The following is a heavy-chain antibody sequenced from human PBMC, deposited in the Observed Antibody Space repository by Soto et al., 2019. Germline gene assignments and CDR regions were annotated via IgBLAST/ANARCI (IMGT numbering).Heavy chain of an antibody. D-gene: IGHD1-26*01. Sequence: EVQLVESGGGLVQPGGSLRLSCAASGFTFSSDWMHWVRQAPGKGLVWVSRINSDGSSTNYADSVKGRFTISRDNAKNTLYLQMNSLRAEDTAVYFCARGYRGSYGNDYWGQGTLVTVSS. CDR3: ARGYRGSYGNDY. V-gene: IGHV3-74*01. J-gene: IGHJ4*02. CDR2: INSDGSST. CDR1: GFTFSSDW.